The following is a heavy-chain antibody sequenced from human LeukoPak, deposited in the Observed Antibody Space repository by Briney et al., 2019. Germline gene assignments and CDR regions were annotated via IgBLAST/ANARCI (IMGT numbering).Heavy chain of an antibody. J-gene: IGHJ4*02. CDR2: MSYDGSNR. CDR3: AKDILNSAKLYYFDS. V-gene: IGHV3-30*04. D-gene: IGHD2-15*01. Sequence: PGGPLRLPCGGSGFTFSRYPMHGLPDAPGKAVEWVAVMSYDGSNRYYPDSVKGRYTISRDNSKNTVYLQMNSLRAEDTAVYYCAKDILNSAKLYYFDSWGQGTLVIVSS. CDR1: GFTFSRYP.